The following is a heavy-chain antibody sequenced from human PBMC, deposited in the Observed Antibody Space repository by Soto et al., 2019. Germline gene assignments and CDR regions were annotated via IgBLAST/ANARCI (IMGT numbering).Heavy chain of an antibody. CDR1: GFTFSSYA. CDR2: ISGSGGST. J-gene: IGHJ5*02. CDR3: AKDQEDVLTGYNWFDP. Sequence: EVQLLESGGGLVQPGGSLRLSCAASGFTFSSYAMSWVRQAPGKGLEWVSAISGSGGSTYYADSVKGRFTISRDNSKNPLYLQINSPRAEDTAVYYCAKDQEDVLTGYNWFDPWGQGSLVTVSS. D-gene: IGHD3-9*01. V-gene: IGHV3-23*01.